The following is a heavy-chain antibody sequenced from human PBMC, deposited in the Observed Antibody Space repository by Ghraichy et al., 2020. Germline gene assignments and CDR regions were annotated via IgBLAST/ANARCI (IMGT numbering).Heavy chain of an antibody. D-gene: IGHD4-11*01. CDR2: IKQDGSEK. CDR3: ARSSVPPVTTPLSDY. J-gene: IGHJ4*02. Sequence: GGSLRLSCAASGFTFSSYWMSWVRQAPGKGLEWVANIKQDGSEKYYVDSVKGRFTISRDNAKNSLYLQMNSLRAEDTAVYYCARSSVPPVTTPLSDYWGQGTLVTVSS. CDR1: GFTFSSYW. V-gene: IGHV3-7*01.